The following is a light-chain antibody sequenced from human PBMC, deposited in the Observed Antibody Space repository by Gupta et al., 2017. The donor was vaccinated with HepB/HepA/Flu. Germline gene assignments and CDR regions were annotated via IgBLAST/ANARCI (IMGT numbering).Light chain of an antibody. V-gene: IGLV2-14*03. CDR1: SSDVGDFDF. CDR2: DVS. Sequence: QSALTQSASLSGSPARSINISCTGTSSDVGDFDFVSWYQQHPGKAPKLMIYDVSNRPSGVSNRFSGSKSGKTASRTISGLQAEDEADYYCSSYTSGSTRVFGGGTKLTVL. J-gene: IGLJ3*02. CDR3: SSYTSGSTRV.